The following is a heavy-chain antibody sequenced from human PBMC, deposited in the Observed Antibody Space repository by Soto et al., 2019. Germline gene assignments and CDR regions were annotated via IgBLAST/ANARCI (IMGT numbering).Heavy chain of an antibody. CDR3: ARVTIFGVVISRFDP. D-gene: IGHD3-3*01. J-gene: IGHJ5*02. V-gene: IGHV1-18*01. Sequence: ASVKVSCKASGGTFSSYAISWVRQAPGQGLEWMGWVSAYSGNTNYAQKLQGRVTMTTDTSTSTAYMELRSLRSDDTAVYYCARVTIFGVVISRFDPWGQGTLVTVSS. CDR1: GGTFSSYA. CDR2: VSAYSGNT.